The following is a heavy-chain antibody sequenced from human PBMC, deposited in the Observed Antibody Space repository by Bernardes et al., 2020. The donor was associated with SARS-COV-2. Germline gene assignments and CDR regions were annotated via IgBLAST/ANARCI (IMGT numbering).Heavy chain of an antibody. D-gene: IGHD3-10*01. CDR3: AKDRYYYGSGSYPPNYYYYGMDV. J-gene: IGHJ6*02. Sequence: SLRLSCAASGFTFDDYAMHWVRQAPGKGLEWVSGISWNSGNIDYADSVKGRFTISRDNAKNSLYLQMNSLRAEDTALYYCAKDRYYYGSGSYPPNYYYYGMDVWGQGTTVTGSS. V-gene: IGHV3-9*01. CDR1: GFTFDDYA. CDR2: ISWNSGNI.